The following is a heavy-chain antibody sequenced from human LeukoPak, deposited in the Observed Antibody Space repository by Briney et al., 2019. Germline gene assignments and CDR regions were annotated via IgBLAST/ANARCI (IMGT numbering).Heavy chain of an antibody. D-gene: IGHD3-10*01. CDR3: ARLSPYLVSGSSAFPDDF. Sequence: WVRQAPGKGLEWIGSIHYSGSTYYNPSLKSRVTMSVDTSKDQFSVRLSSVTAADTAVYYYARLSPYLVSGSSAFPDDFWGQGTLVTVSS. J-gene: IGHJ4*02. V-gene: IGHV4-39*01. CDR2: IHYSGST.